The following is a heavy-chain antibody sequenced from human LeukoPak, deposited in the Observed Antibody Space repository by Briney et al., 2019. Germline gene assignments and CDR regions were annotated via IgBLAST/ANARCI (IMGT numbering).Heavy chain of an antibody. V-gene: IGHV3-30*04. J-gene: IGHJ4*02. Sequence: GGSLRLSCAASGFTFSSYAMHWVRQAPGKGLERVAVISYDGSNKYYADSVKGRFTISRDNSKNTLYLQMNSLRAEDTAVYYCARSQGVRGVLTRRGYFDYWGQGTLVTVSS. D-gene: IGHD3-10*01. CDR1: GFTFSSYA. CDR3: ARSQGVRGVLTRRGYFDY. CDR2: ISYDGSNK.